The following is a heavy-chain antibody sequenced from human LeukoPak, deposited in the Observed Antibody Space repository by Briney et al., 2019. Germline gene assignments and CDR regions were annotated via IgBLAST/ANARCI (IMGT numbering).Heavy chain of an antibody. V-gene: IGHV3-23*01. D-gene: IGHD4-17*01. CDR2: ISISGDTT. CDR1: GFTLSSHA. J-gene: IGHJ4*02. CDR3: ANEIRPNDY. Sequence: PGGALRLSCGASGFTLSSHAMTWVRPAPGEGLEWVSAISISGDTTYYADAVKGRFTISRDNSKNTVYLQMNSLRAEDTAVYYCANEIRPNDYWGQGTLVTVSS.